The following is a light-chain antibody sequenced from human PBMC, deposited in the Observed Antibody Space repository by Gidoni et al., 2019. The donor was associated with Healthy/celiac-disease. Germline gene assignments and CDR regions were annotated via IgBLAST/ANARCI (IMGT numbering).Light chain of an antibody. CDR1: QSVSSY. CDR2: DAS. J-gene: IGKJ4*01. Sequence: EIVLTQSPATLFLSPGERATLYCRASQSVSSYLAWYQQKPGQAPRLLIYDASDRATGIPARFSGSGYGTDFTLNISGLEPADFAVYYCQQRSNGPLTFGGXTKVEIK. CDR3: QQRSNGPLT. V-gene: IGKV3-11*01.